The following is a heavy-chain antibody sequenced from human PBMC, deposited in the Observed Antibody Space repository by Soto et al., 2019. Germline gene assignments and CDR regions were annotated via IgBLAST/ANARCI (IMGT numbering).Heavy chain of an antibody. CDR1: GGSISSSSYY. J-gene: IGHJ4*02. V-gene: IGHV4-39*01. CDR3: ARPVGFLEWSK. CDR2: IYYSGST. Sequence: SDTLSLTCTVSGGSISSSSYYWGWIRQPPGKGLEWIGSIYYSGSTYYNPSLKSRVTISVDTSKNQFSLKLSSVTAADTAVYYCARPVGFLEWSKWGQGTMVTVSS. D-gene: IGHD3-3*01.